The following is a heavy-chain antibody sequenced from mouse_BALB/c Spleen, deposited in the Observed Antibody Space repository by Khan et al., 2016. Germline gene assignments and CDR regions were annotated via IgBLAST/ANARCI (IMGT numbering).Heavy chain of an antibody. CDR3: ARGVTGTSGFAY. J-gene: IGHJ3*01. D-gene: IGHD4-1*01. V-gene: IGHV1-54*01. Sequence: QVQLQQSGAELVRPGTSVKVSCKASGYAFTNYLIVWVKQRPGQGLEWIGVINPGSGGTNYNEKFKGKATLTADKSSSTAYMQLSSLTSDDSAVYFCARGVTGTSGFAYWGQGTLVTVSA. CDR2: INPGSGGT. CDR1: GYAFTNYL.